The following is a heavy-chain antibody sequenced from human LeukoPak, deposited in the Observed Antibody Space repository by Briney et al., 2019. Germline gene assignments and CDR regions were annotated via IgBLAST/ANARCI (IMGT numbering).Heavy chain of an antibody. D-gene: IGHD2-15*01. CDR1: GYTFTSYG. J-gene: IGHJ5*02. V-gene: IGHV1-18*01. CDR2: ISAYNGNT. Sequence: ASVKVSCKASGYTFTSYGISWVRQAPGQGLEWMGWISAYNGNTNYAQKLQGRVTMTTDTSTSTAYMELRSLRSDDTAVYYCARAAEGAVGYCSGGSCYFAGSWFDPWGQGTLVTVSS. CDR3: ARAAEGAVGYCSGGSCYFAGSWFDP.